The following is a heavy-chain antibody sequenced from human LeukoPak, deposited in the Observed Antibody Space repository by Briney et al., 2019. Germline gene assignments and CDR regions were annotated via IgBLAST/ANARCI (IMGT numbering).Heavy chain of an antibody. Sequence: PGRSLRLSCAASGFTFSSYGMHGVRQAPGKGVEWGAVIWYDGSKKYYADSVKGRFTISRDNSKNTLYLQMNSLRAEDTAVYYCARFQTSWLYYFDYWGQGTLVTVSS. D-gene: IGHD3-22*01. CDR3: ARFQTSWLYYFDY. V-gene: IGHV3-33*01. CDR1: GFTFSSYG. CDR2: IWYDGSKK. J-gene: IGHJ4*02.